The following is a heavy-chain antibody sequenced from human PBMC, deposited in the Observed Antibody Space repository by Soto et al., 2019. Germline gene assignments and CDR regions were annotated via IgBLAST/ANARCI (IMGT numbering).Heavy chain of an antibody. CDR2: ISAYDGQT. Sequence: GASVKVSCKASGYTFTNYGFSWVRQAPGQGLEWMGWISAYDGQTNYTKKFQSRVTMTTDTSSSTAYMELRSLRSDDTAVYYCARVWYYDSSGYYAFDYWGLGTLVTVSS. V-gene: IGHV1-18*01. J-gene: IGHJ4*02. CDR1: GYTFTNYG. D-gene: IGHD3-22*01. CDR3: ARVWYYDSSGYYAFDY.